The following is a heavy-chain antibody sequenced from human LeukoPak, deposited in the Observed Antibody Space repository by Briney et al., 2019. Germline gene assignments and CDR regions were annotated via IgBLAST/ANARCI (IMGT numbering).Heavy chain of an antibody. V-gene: IGHV5-51*01. CDR3: SVLLRGYADP. CDR1: GYSFTSYW. Sequence: GASLKISCKGFGYSFTSYWIGWVRQMPGKGLEWMGIIYPGDSDTRYSQSFQGQVTISADKSISTAYLQCSSLKAWDTAMYYCSVLLRGYADPWGQGTLVSVSS. J-gene: IGHJ5*02. CDR2: IYPGDSDT. D-gene: IGHD4-23*01.